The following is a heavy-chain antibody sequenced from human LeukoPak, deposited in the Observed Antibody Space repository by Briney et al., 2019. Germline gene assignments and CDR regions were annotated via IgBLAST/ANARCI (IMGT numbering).Heavy chain of an antibody. CDR1: GYTFTGYY. CDR2: TNPNSGGT. Sequence: ASVKVSCKTSGYTFTGYYMHWVRQAPGQGLEWMGRTNPNSGGTNYAQKFQGRVTMTRDTSISTAYMELSRLRSDDTAVYYCARDHGGDKTDYWGQGTLVTVSS. D-gene: IGHD4-23*01. V-gene: IGHV1-2*06. J-gene: IGHJ4*02. CDR3: ARDHGGDKTDY.